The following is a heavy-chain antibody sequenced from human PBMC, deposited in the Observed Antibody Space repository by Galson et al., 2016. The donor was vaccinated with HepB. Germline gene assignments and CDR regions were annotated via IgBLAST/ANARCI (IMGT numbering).Heavy chain of an antibody. V-gene: IGHV3-7*01. D-gene: IGHD2-2*02. CDR1: GFTLSTHW. CDR2: IKQDGSET. Sequence: SLRLSCAGSGFTLSTHWMNRVRQAPGKGLEWVASIKQDGSETHYLDSVKGRFTISRDNAKNSVSLQMNSLRAEDAAVYYCARPLFTTSWYNDFDYWGQGTLVTVSS. J-gene: IGHJ4*02. CDR3: ARPLFTTSWYNDFDY.